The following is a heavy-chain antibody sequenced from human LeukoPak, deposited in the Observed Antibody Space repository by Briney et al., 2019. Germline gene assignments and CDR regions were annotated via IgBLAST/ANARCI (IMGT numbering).Heavy chain of an antibody. J-gene: IGHJ4*02. CDR2: IYSGGST. Sequence: GGSLRLSCAASGFTVSSNYMSWVRQAPGKGLEWVSVIYSGGSTYYADSVKGRFTISRDNSKNTLYLQMNSLRAEDTAVYYCARSTRKGIFDYWGQGTLVTVSS. CDR3: ARSTRKGIFDY. CDR1: GFTVSSNY. D-gene: IGHD2/OR15-2a*01. V-gene: IGHV3-66*02.